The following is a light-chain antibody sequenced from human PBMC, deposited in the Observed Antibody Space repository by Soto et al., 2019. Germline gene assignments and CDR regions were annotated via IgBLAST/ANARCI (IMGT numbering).Light chain of an antibody. CDR1: SSNIGTGYD. CDR3: QSYDNSLVGSV. J-gene: IGLJ1*01. V-gene: IGLV1-40*01. Sequence: QSLLTQPPSVSGAPGQRVTIPCTGSSSNIGTGYDVHWYQQLPGTAPKIIIYSNNNRPSGVPDRFSGSKSGTSASLAITGLQPEDEADYYCQSYDNSLVGSVFGTGTKVTVL. CDR2: SNN.